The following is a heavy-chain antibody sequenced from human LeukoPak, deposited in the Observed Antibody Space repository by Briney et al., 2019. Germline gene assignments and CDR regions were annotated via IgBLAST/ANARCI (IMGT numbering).Heavy chain of an antibody. Sequence: GGSLRPSCEASEFTFSRFAMSWIRQPPGTGLEWVSTLSGSGGATYYADSVKGRFTTSRDNSKDTLYLQMDNLRADDTAVYYCAKHLGSHSFLFYYMDVWGKGTTVTVSS. CDR2: LSGSGGAT. CDR1: EFTFSRFA. V-gene: IGHV3-23*01. D-gene: IGHD2-21*01. J-gene: IGHJ6*03. CDR3: AKHLGSHSFLFYYMDV.